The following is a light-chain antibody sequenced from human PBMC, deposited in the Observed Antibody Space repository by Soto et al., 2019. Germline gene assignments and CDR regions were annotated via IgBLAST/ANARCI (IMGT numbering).Light chain of an antibody. CDR3: QPYNSYSEA. V-gene: IGKV1-5*03. CDR2: KAS. J-gene: IGKJ1*01. Sequence: DIQMTQSPSTLSGSVGXRVTITCRASQTISSWLAWYQQKPGKAPKLLIYKASTLKSGVPSRFSGSGSGTEFTLTISSLQPDDFATYYCQPYNSYSEAFGQGT. CDR1: QTISSW.